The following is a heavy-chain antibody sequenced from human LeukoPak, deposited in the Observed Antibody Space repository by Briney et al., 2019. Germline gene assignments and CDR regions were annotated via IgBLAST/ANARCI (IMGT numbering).Heavy chain of an antibody. CDR1: GFTFSSYG. CDR3: ARDSCSSTSCYEGGAFDI. Sequence: PGRSLRLSCAASGFTFSSYGMHWVRQAPGKGLEWVAVIWYDGSNKYYADSVKGRFTISRDNSKNTLYLQMNSLRAEDTAVCYCARDSCSSTSCYEGGAFDIWGQGTMVTVSS. V-gene: IGHV3-33*01. CDR2: IWYDGSNK. J-gene: IGHJ3*02. D-gene: IGHD2-2*01.